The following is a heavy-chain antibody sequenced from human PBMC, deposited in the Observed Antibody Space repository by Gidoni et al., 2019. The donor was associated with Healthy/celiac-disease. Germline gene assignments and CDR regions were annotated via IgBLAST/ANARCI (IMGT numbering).Heavy chain of an antibody. CDR2: ISAYNGNT. D-gene: IGHD3-22*01. J-gene: IGHJ4*02. CDR1: GYTFTSYG. V-gene: IGHV1-18*01. Sequence: QVQLVQSGAEVKKPGASVKVSCKASGYTFTSYGIRWVRQAPGQGLEWMGWISAYNGNTNYAQKLQGRVTMTTDTSTSTAYMELRSLRSDDTAVYYCARVDYYDSSGYSTYFDYWGQGTLVTVSS. CDR3: ARVDYYDSSGYSTYFDY.